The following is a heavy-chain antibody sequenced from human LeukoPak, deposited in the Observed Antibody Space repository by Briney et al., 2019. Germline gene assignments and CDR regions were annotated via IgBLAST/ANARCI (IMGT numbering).Heavy chain of an antibody. CDR3: AKESTSTFSIDP. J-gene: IGHJ5*02. V-gene: IGHV3-11*01. CDR1: GFTFSDYY. D-gene: IGHD3-16*01. CDR2: ISSSGSTI. Sequence: GGSLRLSCAASGFTFSDYYMSWIRQAPGKGLEWVSYISSSGSTIYYADSVKGRFTISRDNSKNTLYLQMSSLRAEDTAVYYCAKESTSTFSIDPWGQGTLVTVSS.